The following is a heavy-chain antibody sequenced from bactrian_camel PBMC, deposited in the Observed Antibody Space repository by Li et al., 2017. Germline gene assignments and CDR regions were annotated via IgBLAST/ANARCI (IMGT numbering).Heavy chain of an antibody. CDR2: IGNGGTST. Sequence: VQLVESGGGSVQAGGSLRLSCAASGFPFSSYAMNWVRQAPGKGLEWVSTIGNGGTSTYYADSVKGRFTISRDNAKNTLYLQLNSLKTEDTAVYYCAADPPFVYGAGCNEHSDFGYWGQGTQVTVS. D-gene: IGHD3*01. V-gene: IGHV3S31*01. CDR3: AADPPFVYGAGCNEHSDFGY. J-gene: IGHJ6*01. CDR1: GFPFSSYA.